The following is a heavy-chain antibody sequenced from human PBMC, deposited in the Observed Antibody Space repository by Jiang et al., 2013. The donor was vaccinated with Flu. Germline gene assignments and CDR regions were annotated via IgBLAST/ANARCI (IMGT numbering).Heavy chain of an antibody. J-gene: IGHJ2*01. D-gene: IGHD3-16*02. V-gene: IGHV4-34*01. CDR3: ARGRLWGSYRATPWYFDL. CDR2: INHSGST. Sequence: LLKPSETLSLTCAVYGGSFSGYYWSWIRQPPGKGLEWIGEINHSGSTNYNPSLKSRVTISVDTSKNQFSLKLSSVTAADTAVYYCARGRLWGSYRATPWYFDLWGRGTLVTVSS. CDR1: GGSFSGYY.